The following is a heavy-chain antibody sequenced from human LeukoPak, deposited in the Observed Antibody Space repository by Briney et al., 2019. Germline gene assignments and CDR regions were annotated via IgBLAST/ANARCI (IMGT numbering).Heavy chain of an antibody. J-gene: IGHJ4*02. CDR3: ATGRWGVDY. D-gene: IGHD3-16*01. CDR1: GYTFTVHS. CDR2: INPNSGGT. V-gene: IGHV1-2*02. Sequence: ASVTVSCKASGYTFTVHSIHWVRQAPGQGLEGMGWINPNSGGTNYAQKFQGRLTMTRDTSISTAYMELSRLRSDDPAVYYCATGRWGVDYWGQGTLVTVSS.